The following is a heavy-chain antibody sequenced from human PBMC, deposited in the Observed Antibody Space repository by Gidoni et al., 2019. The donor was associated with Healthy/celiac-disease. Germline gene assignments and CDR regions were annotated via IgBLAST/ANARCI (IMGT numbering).Heavy chain of an antibody. CDR2: INAGNGNT. CDR1: GYTFTSYA. V-gene: IGHV1-3*01. J-gene: IGHJ4*02. CDR3: FTHDSSGYPFDY. D-gene: IGHD3-22*01. Sequence: QVQLVQSGAEVKKPGASVKVSCKASGYTFTSYAMHWVRQAPGQRLEWMGWINAGNGNTKYSQKFQGRVTITRDTSASTAYMELSSLRSEDTAVYYCFTHDSSGYPFDYWGQGTLVTVSS.